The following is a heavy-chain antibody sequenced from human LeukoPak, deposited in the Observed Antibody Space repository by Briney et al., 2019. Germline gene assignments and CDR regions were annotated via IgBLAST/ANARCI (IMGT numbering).Heavy chain of an antibody. D-gene: IGHD3-3*01. CDR1: GFTFSSYW. J-gene: IGHJ6*02. CDR2: IKQDGSEK. CDR3: ARDQRFLEWLTKNYYYGMDV. Sequence: GGSLRLSCAASGFTFSSYWMSWVRQAPGKGLEWVANIKQDGSEKYYVDSVKGRFTISRDNAKNSLYLQMNSLRAEDTAVYYCARDQRFLEWLTKNYYYGMDVWGQGTTVTVSS. V-gene: IGHV3-7*01.